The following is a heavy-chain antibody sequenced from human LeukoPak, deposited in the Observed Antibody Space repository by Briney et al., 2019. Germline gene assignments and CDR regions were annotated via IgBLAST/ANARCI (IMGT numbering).Heavy chain of an antibody. CDR3: ARGVGYYDSSGTIDY. CDR2: VWYDGSKK. V-gene: IGHV3-33*01. J-gene: IGHJ4*02. CDR1: GFTFSSYG. Sequence: GGSLRLSCAASGFTFSSYGMHWVRQAPGKGLEWVAVVWYDGSKKYTADSVRGRITISRDDSKNTLYLQMNSLRAEDTAVYYCARGVGYYDSSGTIDYWGQGTLVTVSS. D-gene: IGHD3-22*01.